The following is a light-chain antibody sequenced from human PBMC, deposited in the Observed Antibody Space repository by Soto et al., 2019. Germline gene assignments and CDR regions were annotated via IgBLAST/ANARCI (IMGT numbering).Light chain of an antibody. J-gene: IGKJ1*01. CDR1: QSFRGL. V-gene: IGKV3-20*01. Sequence: EVVLTQSPVTLSLSPGERATLSCRASQSFRGLLAWYQQKPGQAPRLLIYGTFTKATGIPDRFSGSGSGTDFTLTISGLEPEDFAVYYCHQYGNSPRTFGQGTKVDI. CDR2: GTF. CDR3: HQYGNSPRT.